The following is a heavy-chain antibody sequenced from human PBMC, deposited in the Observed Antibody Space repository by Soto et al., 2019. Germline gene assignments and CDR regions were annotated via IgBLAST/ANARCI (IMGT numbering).Heavy chain of an antibody. J-gene: IGHJ5*02. V-gene: IGHV4-39*01. D-gene: IGHD2-15*01. Sequence: TSETLSLTCTVSGGSISSSSYYWGWIRQPPGKGLEWIGSIYYSGSTYYNPSLKSRVTISVDTSKNQFSLKLSSVTAADTAVYYCARQTRTGIKVVVVVATNWFDPWGQGTLVNVSS. CDR3: ARQTRTGIKVVVVVATNWFDP. CDR2: IYYSGST. CDR1: GGSISSSSYY.